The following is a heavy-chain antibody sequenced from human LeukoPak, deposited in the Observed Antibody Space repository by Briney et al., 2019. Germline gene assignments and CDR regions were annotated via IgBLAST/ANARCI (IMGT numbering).Heavy chain of an antibody. J-gene: IGHJ4*02. D-gene: IGHD6-13*01. CDR1: GITVSRNY. CDR2: IYSGGDT. V-gene: IGHV3-66*01. CDR3: VRDIVPYSSNWYYFDY. Sequence: GGSLRLSCAASGITVSRNYMSWVRQAPGKGLEWVSIIYSGGDTYYADSVKGRFTISRDNSKNTLYLQMNSLRAEDTAVYYCVRDIVPYSSNWYYFDYWGQGTLVTVSS.